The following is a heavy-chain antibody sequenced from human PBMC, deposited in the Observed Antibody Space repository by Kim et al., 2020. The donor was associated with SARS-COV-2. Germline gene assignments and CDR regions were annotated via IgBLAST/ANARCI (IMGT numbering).Heavy chain of an antibody. Sequence: GGSLRLSCAASGFTFSSYAMHWVRQAPGKGLEWVAVISYDGSNKYYADSVKGRFTISRDNSKNTLYLQMNSLRAEDTAVYYCAREIVVVVAATAFDIWGQGTMVTVSS. CDR1: GFTFSSYA. CDR3: AREIVVVVAATAFDI. J-gene: IGHJ3*02. D-gene: IGHD2-15*01. CDR2: ISYDGSNK. V-gene: IGHV3-30-3*01.